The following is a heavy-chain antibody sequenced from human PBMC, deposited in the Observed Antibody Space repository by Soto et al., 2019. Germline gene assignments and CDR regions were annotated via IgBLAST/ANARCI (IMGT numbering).Heavy chain of an antibody. D-gene: IGHD2-2*02. CDR2: INHSGST. V-gene: IGHV4-34*01. J-gene: IGHJ5*02. CDR1: GGSFSGYY. CDR3: ARGQTYVRYCSSNSCYTRRGQFDP. Sequence: SETLSLTCAVYGGSFSGYYWSWIRQPPGKGLEWIGEINHSGSTNYNPSLKSRVTISVDTSKNQFSLKLSSVTAADTAVYYCARGQTYVRYCSSNSCYTRRGQFDPWGQGTLVTVSS.